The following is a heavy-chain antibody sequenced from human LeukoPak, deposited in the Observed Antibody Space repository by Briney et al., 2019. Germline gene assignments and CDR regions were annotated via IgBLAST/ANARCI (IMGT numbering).Heavy chain of an antibody. CDR2: IKSKTDGGTT. CDR1: GFTFSNAW. J-gene: IGHJ6*02. D-gene: IGHD6-19*01. CDR3: ERDSSGWLPYYYYGMDV. Sequence: GGSLRLSCAASGFTFSNAWMSWVRQAPGKGLEWVGRIKSKTDGGTTDYAAPVKGRFTISRDDSKNTLYLQMNSLRAEDTAVYYCERDSSGWLPYYYYGMDVWGQGTTVTVSS. V-gene: IGHV3-15*01.